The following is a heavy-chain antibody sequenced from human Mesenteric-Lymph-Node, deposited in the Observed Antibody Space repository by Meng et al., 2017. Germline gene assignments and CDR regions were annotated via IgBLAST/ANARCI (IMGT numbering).Heavy chain of an antibody. J-gene: IGHJ4*02. V-gene: IGHV4-59*01. Sequence: GSLRLSCTVSGGSISSYYWSWIRQPPGKGLERIGYIYYSGSTNYNPSLKSRVTISVDTSKNEFSLMLSSVTAADTAVYYCARGGTTRFDYWGQGTLVTVSS. CDR1: GGSISSYY. D-gene: IGHD3-16*01. CDR2: IYYSGST. CDR3: ARGGTTRFDY.